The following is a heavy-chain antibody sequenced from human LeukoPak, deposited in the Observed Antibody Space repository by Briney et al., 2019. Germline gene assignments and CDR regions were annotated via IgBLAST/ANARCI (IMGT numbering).Heavy chain of an antibody. CDR2: ISYSGTP. CDR3: ARDRYGDFEDY. CDR1: GGSINTANYY. J-gene: IGHJ4*02. V-gene: IGHV4-30-4*08. D-gene: IGHD4-17*01. Sequence: PSETLSLTXNVSGGSINTANYYWTWISQPPGKGLQWIGYISYSGTPYYNPSLNSRLTISLDTSKNQFPLRLNSVTAADTAMYYCARDRYGDFEDYWGQGTLVTVS.